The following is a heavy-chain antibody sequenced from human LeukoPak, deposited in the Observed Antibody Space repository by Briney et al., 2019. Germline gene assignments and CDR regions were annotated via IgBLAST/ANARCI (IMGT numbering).Heavy chain of an antibody. D-gene: IGHD3-22*01. CDR2: IRSKAYGGTT. J-gene: IGHJ4*02. Sequence: GGSLRLSCTASGFTFGDYAMSWFRQAPGKGLEWVGFIRSKAYGGTTEYAASVKGRFTISRDDSKSIAYLQMNSLGAEDTAVYYCARDPMYYYDSSGPLGYYFDYWGQGTLVTVSS. CDR1: GFTFGDYA. CDR3: ARDPMYYYDSSGPLGYYFDY. V-gene: IGHV3-49*03.